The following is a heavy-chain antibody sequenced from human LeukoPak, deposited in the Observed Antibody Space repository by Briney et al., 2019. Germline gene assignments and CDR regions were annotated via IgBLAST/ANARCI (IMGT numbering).Heavy chain of an antibody. CDR3: ARDTLLMGYYYDSSGYLPRFDY. D-gene: IGHD3-22*01. CDR2: ISAYNGNT. CDR1: GYTFTSYG. J-gene: IGHJ4*02. Sequence: ASVKVSCKASGYTFTSYGISWVRQAPGQGLEWMGWISAYNGNTNYAQKLQGRVTMTTDTSTSTAYMELRSLRSDDTAVYYCARDTLLMGYYYDSSGYLPRFDYWGQGTLVTVSS. V-gene: IGHV1-18*01.